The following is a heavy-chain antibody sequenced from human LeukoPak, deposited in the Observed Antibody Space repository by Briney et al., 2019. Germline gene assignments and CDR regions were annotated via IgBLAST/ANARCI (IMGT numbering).Heavy chain of an antibody. CDR2: INPNTGGT. J-gene: IGHJ6*03. CDR3: ARAILRPDYYMDV. V-gene: IGHV1-2*02. Sequence: GASVKLSCKASGYTFSDYYMNWVRHPPGQGLEWMGWINPNTGGTNSAQKFQGRVTMTRDTSISTGYMELSRLTSDDTAVYYCARAILRPDYYMDVWGKGTTVTVSS. CDR1: GYTFSDYY.